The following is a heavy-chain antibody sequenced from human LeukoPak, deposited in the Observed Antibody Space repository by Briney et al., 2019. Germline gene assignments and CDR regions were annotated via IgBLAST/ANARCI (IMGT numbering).Heavy chain of an antibody. Sequence: SETLSLTCAVYGGSFSGYYWSWIRHPPGKGLEWIGQLNHSGITNYNPSLQSRVTISVETSKKQFSLKLSSVTAADTAVYYCARGWVYGCNPPGDYWGQGTLVTAPS. V-gene: IGHV4-34*01. CDR1: GGSFSGYY. CDR2: LNHSGIT. CDR3: ARGWVYGCNPPGDY. J-gene: IGHJ4*02. D-gene: IGHD4-23*01.